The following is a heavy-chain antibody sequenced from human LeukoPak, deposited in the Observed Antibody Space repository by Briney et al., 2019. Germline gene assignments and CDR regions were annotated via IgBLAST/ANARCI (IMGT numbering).Heavy chain of an antibody. D-gene: IGHD4-17*01. CDR2: ISSSGSTI. CDR3: ARDYGDYVADPLDY. J-gene: IGHJ4*02. CDR1: GFTFSSYS. Sequence: PGGSLRLSCAASGFTFSSYSMNWVRQAPGKGLEWVSYISSSGSTIYYADSVKGRFTISRDNAKNSLYLQMNSLRAEDTAVYYCARDYGDYVADPLDYWGQGTLVTVSS. V-gene: IGHV3-48*01.